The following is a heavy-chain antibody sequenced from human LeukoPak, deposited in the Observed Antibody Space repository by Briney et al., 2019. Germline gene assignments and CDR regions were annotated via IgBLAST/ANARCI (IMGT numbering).Heavy chain of an antibody. CDR3: ARDRNWAFEN. V-gene: IGHV3-48*01. D-gene: IGHD1-14*01. CDR1: GFTFSTYS. CDR2: IISSSGTT. J-gene: IGHJ4*02. Sequence: GGSLRLSCAASGFTFSTYSMNWVRQAPGKGLEWVSYIISSSGTTQYADSVKGRFTISRDNGKNSLSLQMSSLRAEDTAMYYCARDRNWAFENWGQGILVTVSS.